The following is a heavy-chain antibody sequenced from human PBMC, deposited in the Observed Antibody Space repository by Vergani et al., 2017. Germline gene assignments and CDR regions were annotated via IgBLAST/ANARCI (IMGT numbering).Heavy chain of an antibody. Sequence: QVQLQESGPGLVKPSQTLSLTCTVSGGSIRSGDYYWSWIRQPPGKGLEWIGYIYYSGSTYYNPSLKSRVTVAVDTSKNQFSLKLSSVTAADTAVYYCAREGIDYGDYGLYYCGMDVWGQGTTVTVAS. CDR3: AREGIDYGDYGLYYCGMDV. CDR1: GGSIRSGDYY. V-gene: IGHV4-30-4*01. D-gene: IGHD4-17*01. J-gene: IGHJ6*02. CDR2: IYYSGST.